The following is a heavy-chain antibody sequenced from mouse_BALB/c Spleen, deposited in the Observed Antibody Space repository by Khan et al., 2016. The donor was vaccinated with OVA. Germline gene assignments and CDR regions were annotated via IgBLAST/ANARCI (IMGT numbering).Heavy chain of an antibody. V-gene: IGHV1-7*01. Sequence: QVRLQQSGAELAKPGASVKMSCKASGYTFINYWILWVKQRPGQGLEWIGYINPSTGYTEYNQNFKDKATLTADKSSSTAYLKLSSLTSEDSAVYYCARRGLRGDFDYWGQGTTLTVSA. CDR1: GYTFINYW. J-gene: IGHJ2*01. D-gene: IGHD1-1*01. CDR2: INPSTGYT. CDR3: ARRGLRGDFDY.